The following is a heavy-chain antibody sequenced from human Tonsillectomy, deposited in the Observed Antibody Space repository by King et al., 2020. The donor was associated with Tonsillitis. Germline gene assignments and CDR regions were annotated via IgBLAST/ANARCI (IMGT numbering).Heavy chain of an antibody. CDR2: ISYDGSNK. CDR1: GFTLSSYA. J-gene: IGHJ4*02. CDR3: ARESATYDFWSGLDY. V-gene: IGHV3-30-3*01. Sequence: VQLVESGGGVVQPGRSLRLSCAASGFTLSSYAIHWVRQAPGKGLEWVAFISYDGSNKYYADSVKGRFTISRDNSNYTLYLQMNSLRAEDTAVYFCARESATYDFWSGLDYWGQGTLVTVSS. D-gene: IGHD3-3*01.